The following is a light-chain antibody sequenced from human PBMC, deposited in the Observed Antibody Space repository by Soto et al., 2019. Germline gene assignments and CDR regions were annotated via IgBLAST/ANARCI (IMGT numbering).Light chain of an antibody. CDR1: QSVSSN. J-gene: IGKJ1*01. CDR3: QQYNNWAPT. V-gene: IGKV3-15*01. CDR2: GAS. Sequence: EIVMTQSPATLSLSPGERATLSCTASQSVSSNLAWYQQKPCQAPRLLIYGASTRATGIPARFSGSGSGTEFTLTISSLESEDFAVYYCQQYNNWAPTFGQGTKVEIK.